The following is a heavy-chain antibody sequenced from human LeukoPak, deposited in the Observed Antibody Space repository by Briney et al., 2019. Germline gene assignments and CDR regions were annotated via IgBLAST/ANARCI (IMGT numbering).Heavy chain of an antibody. J-gene: IGHJ3*02. V-gene: IGHV3-21*01. CDR1: GFTFSSYS. Sequence: GGSLRLSCAASGFTFSSYSMNWVRHAPGKGLEWVSSISSSSYIYYADSVKGRFTISRDNAKNSLYLQMNSLRAEDTAVYYCARDYYSSGWRDAFDIWGQGTMVTVSS. CDR3: ARDYYSSGWRDAFDI. D-gene: IGHD6-19*01. CDR2: ISSSSYI.